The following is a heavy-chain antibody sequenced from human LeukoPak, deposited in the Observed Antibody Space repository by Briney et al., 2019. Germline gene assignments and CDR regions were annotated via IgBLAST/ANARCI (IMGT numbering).Heavy chain of an antibody. Sequence: SGGSLRLSCAASGFTFSSYAMSWVRQAPGKGLEWVSNINRGGGKKYYADSVKGRFTISRDNSKNTLYLQMNSLRAEDTAVYYCAKDPPDDLPLGYWGQGTLVTVSS. CDR1: GFTFSSYA. CDR2: INRGGGKK. V-gene: IGHV3-23*01. D-gene: IGHD1-14*01. J-gene: IGHJ4*02. CDR3: AKDPPDDLPLGY.